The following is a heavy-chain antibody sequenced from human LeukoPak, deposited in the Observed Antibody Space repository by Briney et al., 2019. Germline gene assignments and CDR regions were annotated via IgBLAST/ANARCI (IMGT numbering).Heavy chain of an antibody. CDR3: ARGRPHGNDY. CDR1: GFTFSSYW. V-gene: IGHV3-74*01. CDR2: IASDGSST. J-gene: IGHJ4*02. D-gene: IGHD4-23*01. Sequence: GGSLRLSCAASGFTFSSYWMNWVRQAPGKGLVWVSRIASDGSSTTYADSVKGRFSISRDNAKNTLYLQMNGLRVEDAAVYYCARGRPHGNDYWGQGTLVTVSS.